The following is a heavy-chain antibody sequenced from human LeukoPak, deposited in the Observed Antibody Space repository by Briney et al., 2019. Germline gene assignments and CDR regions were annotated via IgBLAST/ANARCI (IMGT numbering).Heavy chain of an antibody. Sequence: ASVKVSCKASGYTFTCYYMHWVRQAPGQGLEWMGWINPNSGGTNYAQKFQGRVTMTRDTSISTAYMELSRLRSDETAVYYCARGRSGWYEAVFDYWGQGTLVTVSS. D-gene: IGHD6-19*01. J-gene: IGHJ4*02. V-gene: IGHV1-2*02. CDR3: ARGRSGWYEAVFDY. CDR1: GYTFTCYY. CDR2: INPNSGGT.